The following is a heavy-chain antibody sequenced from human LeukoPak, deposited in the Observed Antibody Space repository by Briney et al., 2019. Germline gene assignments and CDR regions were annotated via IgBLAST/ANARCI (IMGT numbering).Heavy chain of an antibody. CDR3: AREKSASGSYYMPYMDV. Sequence: SVKVSCKASGGTFNRFGISWVRQAPGQGLEWMGRIIPIFGIANYAQKFQGRVTITADKSTSRGYMELSSLRSEDTAVYYCAREKSASGSYYMPYMDVWGQGTTVTISS. D-gene: IGHD3-10*01. J-gene: IGHJ6*02. CDR1: GGTFNRFG. CDR2: IIPIFGIA. V-gene: IGHV1-69*04.